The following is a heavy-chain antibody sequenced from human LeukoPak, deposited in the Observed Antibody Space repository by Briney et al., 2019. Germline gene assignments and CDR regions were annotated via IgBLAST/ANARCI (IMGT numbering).Heavy chain of an antibody. CDR1: GFTFSSYA. Sequence: GGSLRLSCAASGFTFSSYAMSWVRQAPGKGLEWVSAISGSGGSTYYADSVKGRFTISRDNSKNTLYLQMNSLRAEDTAVYDCAKHIVVVPAAKVTYAFDIWGQVTMVTVSS. CDR2: ISGSGGST. D-gene: IGHD2-2*01. V-gene: IGHV3-23*01. J-gene: IGHJ3*02. CDR3: AKHIVVVPAAKVTYAFDI.